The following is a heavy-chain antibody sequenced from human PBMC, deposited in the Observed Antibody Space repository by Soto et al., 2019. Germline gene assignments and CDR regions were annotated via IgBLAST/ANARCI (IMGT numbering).Heavy chain of an antibody. CDR1: GYTFTSYA. CDR3: ESSIVVATPGDY. CDR2: INAGNGNT. V-gene: IGHV1-3*01. Sequence: QVQLVQSGAEVKKPGASVKVSCKASGYTFTSYAMHWVRQAPGQRLEWMGWINAGNGNTKYSQKFQGRVTITRDTSASTAYMGLSSRRSEDTVVYYCESSIVVATPGDYWSQGTLVTCSS. J-gene: IGHJ4*02. D-gene: IGHD2-21*01.